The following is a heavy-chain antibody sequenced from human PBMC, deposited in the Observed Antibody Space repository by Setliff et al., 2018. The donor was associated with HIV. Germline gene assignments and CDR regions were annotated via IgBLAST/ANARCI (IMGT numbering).Heavy chain of an antibody. CDR3: ARAIVKTGYHTKSRVFDY. CDR1: GGSLNDYS. V-gene: IGHV4-34*01. J-gene: IGHJ4*02. D-gene: IGHD3-9*01. CDR2: VNLPKTL. Sequence: SETLSLTCAVYGGSLNDYSWNWIRQSPGKGLEWIGEVNLPKTLNYNPSLESRITISVDTSKKQFSLDLSSVTAADTAVYFCARAIVKTGYHTKSRVFDYWGPGTRVTVSS.